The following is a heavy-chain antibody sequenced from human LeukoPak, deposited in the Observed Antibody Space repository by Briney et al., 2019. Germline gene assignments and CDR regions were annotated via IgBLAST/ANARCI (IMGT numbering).Heavy chain of an antibody. CDR2: IISSGSTI. CDR3: ARVPVYDFWSGYLYYFDY. J-gene: IGHJ4*02. D-gene: IGHD3-3*01. V-gene: IGHV3-11*04. Sequence: PGGALSLSCAASGFTFSDYYMTWFRQAPGQGLEWVSYIISSGSTIYYADSVKGRFTISRDNAKNSLYLQMNSLRAEDTAVYYCARVPVYDFWSGYLYYFDYWGQGALVTVSS. CDR1: GFTFSDYY.